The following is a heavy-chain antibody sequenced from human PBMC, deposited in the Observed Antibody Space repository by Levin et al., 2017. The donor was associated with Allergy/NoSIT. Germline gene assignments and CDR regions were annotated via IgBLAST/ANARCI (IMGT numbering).Heavy chain of an antibody. CDR1: EFTFSSYW. CDR2: IKQDGSEK. V-gene: IGHV3-7*01. CDR3: ARERRYFDY. Sequence: GGSLRLSCAASEFTFSSYWMSWVRQAPGKGLEWVANIKQDGSEKYYVDSVKGRFTISRDNAKNSLYLQMNSLRAEDTAVYYCARERRYFDYWGQGTLVTVSS. J-gene: IGHJ4*02.